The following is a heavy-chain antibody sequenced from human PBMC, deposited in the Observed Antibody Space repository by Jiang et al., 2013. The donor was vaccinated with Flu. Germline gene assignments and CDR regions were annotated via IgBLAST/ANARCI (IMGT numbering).Heavy chain of an antibody. CDR3: AQSGMVATIGWGCVY. D-gene: IGHD5-12*01. CDR2: IIPIFGTA. CDR1: GGTFSSYA. V-gene: IGHV1-69*01. Sequence: SCKASGGTFSSYAISWVRQAPGQGLEWMGGIIPIFGTANYAQKFQGRVTITADESTSTAYMELSSLRSEDTAVYYCAQSGMVATIGWGCVYWGQGTLVTVSS. J-gene: IGHJ4*02.